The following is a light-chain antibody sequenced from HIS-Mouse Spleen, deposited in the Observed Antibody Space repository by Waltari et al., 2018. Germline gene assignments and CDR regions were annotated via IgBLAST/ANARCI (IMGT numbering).Light chain of an antibody. CDR1: KLGDKY. J-gene: IGLJ2*01. V-gene: IGLV3-1*01. Sequence: SYELTQPPSVSVSPGQTASITCPGDKLGDKYACWYQQKPGQSPVLVIYQDSKRPSGSPERFSGSNSGNTATLTISGTQAMDEADYYCQAWDSSTANVVFGGGTKLTVL. CDR2: QDS. CDR3: QAWDSSTANVV.